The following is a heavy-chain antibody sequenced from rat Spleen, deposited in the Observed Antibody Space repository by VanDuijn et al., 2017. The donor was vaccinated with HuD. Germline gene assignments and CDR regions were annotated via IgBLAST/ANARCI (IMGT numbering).Heavy chain of an antibody. J-gene: IGHJ3*01. D-gene: IGHD1-1*01. Sequence: EVQLVESGGGLVQPGRSMKLSCAASGFTFSNYGTAWVRHAPTKGLEWVASFSYDGGSTYYRDSVKGRFTISRDNAKSTLYLQMESLRSEDTATYYCAKDLDYSGDNWFGYWGQGTLVTVSS. CDR2: FSYDGGST. CDR3: AKDLDYSGDNWFGY. CDR1: GFTFSNYG. V-gene: IGHV5-20*01.